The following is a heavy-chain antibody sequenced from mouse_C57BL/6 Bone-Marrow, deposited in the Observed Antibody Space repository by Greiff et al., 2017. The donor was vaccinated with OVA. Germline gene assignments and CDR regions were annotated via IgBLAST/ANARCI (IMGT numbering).Heavy chain of an antibody. J-gene: IGHJ4*01. Sequence: EVNVVESGGGLVKPGGSLKLSCAASGFTFSSYAMSWVRQTPGKRLEWVATISDGGSYTYYPDNVKGRFTLSRDNAKNNLYLQMSHLKSEDTAMYYCARDHGVTTGFYAMDYWGQGTSVTVSS. CDR2: ISDGGSYT. D-gene: IGHD2-2*01. CDR1: GFTFSSYA. CDR3: ARDHGVTTGFYAMDY. V-gene: IGHV5-4*01.